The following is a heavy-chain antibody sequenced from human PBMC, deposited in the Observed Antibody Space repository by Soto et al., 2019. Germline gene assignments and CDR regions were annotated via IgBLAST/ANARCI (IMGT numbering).Heavy chain of an antibody. CDR2: IYYSGST. V-gene: IGHV4-31*03. Sequence: SETLSLTCTVSGGSISSGGYYWSWIRQHPGKGLEWIGYIYYSGSTYYNPSLKSRVTISVDTSKNQFSLKLSSVTAADTAVYYRARAPYYYGLGSNIRYYYYYYGMDVWGQGTTVTVSS. CDR1: GGSISSGGYY. J-gene: IGHJ6*02. D-gene: IGHD3-10*01. CDR3: ARAPYYYGLGSNIRYYYYYYGMDV.